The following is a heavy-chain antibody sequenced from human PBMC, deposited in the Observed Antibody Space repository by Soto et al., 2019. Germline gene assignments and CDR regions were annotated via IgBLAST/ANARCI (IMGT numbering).Heavy chain of an antibody. CDR2: ISYDGSNK. CDR3: AKDEQSYYVTYYFDY. CDR1: GFTFSSYG. V-gene: IGHV3-30*18. J-gene: IGHJ4*02. Sequence: QVQLVESGGGVVQPGRSLRLSCAASGFTFSSYGLHWVRQAPGKGLEWVAVISYDGSNKHYADSVKGRFTISRDNSKNTVYLQINSLRAEDTAVYYCAKDEQSYYVTYYFDYWGQGTLVTVSA. D-gene: IGHD1-26*01.